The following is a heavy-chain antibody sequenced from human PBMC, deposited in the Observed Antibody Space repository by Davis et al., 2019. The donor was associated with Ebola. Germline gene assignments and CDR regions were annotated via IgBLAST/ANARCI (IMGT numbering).Heavy chain of an antibody. D-gene: IGHD3-3*01. J-gene: IGHJ6*04. CDR2: ISSSSSYI. Sequence: GESLKISCAASGFTFSSYSMNWVRQAPGKGLEWVSSISSSSSYIYYADSVKGRFTISRDNAKNSLYLQMNSLRAEDTAVYYCARGLSGYYTGMPYYGMDVWGKGTTVTVSS. CDR1: GFTFSSYS. V-gene: IGHV3-21*01. CDR3: ARGLSGYYTGMPYYGMDV.